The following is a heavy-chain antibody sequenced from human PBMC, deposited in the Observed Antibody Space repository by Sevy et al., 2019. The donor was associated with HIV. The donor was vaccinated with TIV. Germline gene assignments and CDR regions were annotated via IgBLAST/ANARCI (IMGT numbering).Heavy chain of an antibody. CDR1: GGSFSSYY. J-gene: IGHJ3*02. CDR2: INQRGST. D-gene: IGHD3-22*01. CDR3: ARALASYYESSGKTYHDAFDI. V-gene: IGHV4-34*01. Sequence: SETLSLTCAVYGGSFSSYYWSWIRQSPGKGLEWIGEINQRGSTNYNPSLESRVTILVDTSKNQFSVNLTSVTAADTSIYYCARALASYYESSGKTYHDAFDIGGRGKKVTVSS.